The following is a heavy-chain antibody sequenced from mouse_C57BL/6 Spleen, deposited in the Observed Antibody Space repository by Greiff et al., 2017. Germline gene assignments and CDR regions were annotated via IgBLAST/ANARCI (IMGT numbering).Heavy chain of an antibody. J-gene: IGHJ1*03. V-gene: IGHV1-18*01. CDR3: ARSGYYGSSYWYFDV. CDR1: GYTFTDYN. Sequence: FQLQQSGPELVKPGASVKIPCKASGYTFTDYNMDWVKQSHGKSLEWIGDINPNNGGTIYNQKFKGKATLTVDKSSSTAYMELRSLTSEDTAVYYCARSGYYGSSYWYFDVWGTGTTVTVSS. D-gene: IGHD1-1*01. CDR2: INPNNGGT.